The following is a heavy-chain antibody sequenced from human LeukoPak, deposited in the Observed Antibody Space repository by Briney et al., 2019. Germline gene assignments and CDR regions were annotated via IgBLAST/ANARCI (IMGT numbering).Heavy chain of an antibody. CDR2: IYHSGST. J-gene: IGHJ4*02. Sequence: PSETLSLTCAVSGGSISSGGYSWRWIRQPPGKGLEWIGYIYHSGSTYYNPSLKSRVTISVDRSKNQFSLKLSSVTAADAAVYYCARVTTWDYYFDYWGQGTLVTVSS. CDR1: GGSISSGGYS. CDR3: ARVTTWDYYFDY. V-gene: IGHV4-30-2*01. D-gene: IGHD4-17*01.